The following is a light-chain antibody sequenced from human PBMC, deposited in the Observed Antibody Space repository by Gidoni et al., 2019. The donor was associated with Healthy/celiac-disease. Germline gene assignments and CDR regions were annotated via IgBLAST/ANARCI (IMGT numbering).Light chain of an antibody. CDR2: DAS. J-gene: IGKJ2*01. CDR3: QQRSNWPPENT. Sequence: EIVLTQSPATLSLSPGERATLSCRASQSVSSYLAWYQQQPGQATRLLIYDASNRDTGIPARFRCSGSGKDFTLTISSIEPEDFAVYYCQQRSNWPPENTFGQGTKLEIK. CDR1: QSVSSY. V-gene: IGKV3-11*01.